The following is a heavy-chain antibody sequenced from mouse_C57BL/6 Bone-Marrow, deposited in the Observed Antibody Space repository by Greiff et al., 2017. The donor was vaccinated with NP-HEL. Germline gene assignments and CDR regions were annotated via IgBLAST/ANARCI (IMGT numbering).Heavy chain of an antibody. CDR2: IWTGGGT. D-gene: IGHD1-1*01. J-gene: IGHJ2*01. Sequence: VQRVESGPGLVAPSQSLSITCTVSGFSLTSYAISWVRQPPGKGLEWLGVIWTGGGTNYNSALKSRLSISKDNSKSQVFLKMNSLQTDDTARYYCARNGDYGSSWYFDYWGQGTTLTVSS. CDR3: ARNGDYGSSWYFDY. V-gene: IGHV2-9-1*01. CDR1: GFSLTSYA.